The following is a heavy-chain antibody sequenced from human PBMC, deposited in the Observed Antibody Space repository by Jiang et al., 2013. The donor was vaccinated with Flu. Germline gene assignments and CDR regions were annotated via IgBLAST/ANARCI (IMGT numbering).Heavy chain of an antibody. Sequence: VQLVESGGGVVQPGGSLRLSCVASGFTFNFYGMHWVRRAPGKGLEWVTSIWHDGSNERYADSVKGRFNIYRDNSQSTLYLQMNSLRTEDTAVYYCATLRGSSYDTYLMDNWGQGTLVTVSS. CDR1: GFTFNFYG. CDR3: ATLRGSSYDTYLMDN. V-gene: IGHV3-30*02. J-gene: IGHJ4*02. CDR2: IWHDGSNE. D-gene: IGHD3-16*01.